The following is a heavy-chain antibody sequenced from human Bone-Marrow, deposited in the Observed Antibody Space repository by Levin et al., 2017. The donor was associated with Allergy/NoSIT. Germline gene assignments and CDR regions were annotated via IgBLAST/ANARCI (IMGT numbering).Heavy chain of an antibody. CDR2: ISSSSGYI. CDR3: ARRMLTLGIDDYSMDV. J-gene: IGHJ6*02. Sequence: PGGSLRLSCAASGLSFSTYTMHWVRQAPGKGLEWVSSISSSSGYIHYADSVKGRFTISRDNAKNSLYLQMNSLRAEDTALYYCARRMLTLGIDDYSMDVWGQGTTVTVSS. D-gene: IGHD3-16*01. CDR1: GLSFSTYT. V-gene: IGHV3-21*01.